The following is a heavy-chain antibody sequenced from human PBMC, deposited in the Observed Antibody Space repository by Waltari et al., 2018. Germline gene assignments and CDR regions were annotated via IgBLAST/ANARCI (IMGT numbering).Heavy chain of an antibody. CDR3: ARIPHCSGGSCYWYYYYYGMDV. J-gene: IGHJ6*02. CDR1: GFSLSNARMG. Sequence: QVTLKESGPVLVKPTETLTLTCTVSGFSLSNARMGVSWIRQPPGTALEWLAHIFSNDEKSYSTSLKSRLTISKDTSKSQVVLTMTNMDPVDTATYYCARIPHCSGGSCYWYYYYYGMDVWGQGTTVTVSS. D-gene: IGHD2-15*01. V-gene: IGHV2-26*01. CDR2: IFSNDEK.